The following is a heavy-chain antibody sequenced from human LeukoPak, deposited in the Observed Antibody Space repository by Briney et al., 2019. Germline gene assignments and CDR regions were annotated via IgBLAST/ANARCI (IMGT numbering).Heavy chain of an antibody. D-gene: IGHD3-10*01. CDR3: ARKAYGPGHMDV. J-gene: IGHJ6*02. V-gene: IGHV4-59*01. CDR1: GGSISSYY. Sequence: TSETLSLTCTVSGGSISSYYWSWIRQPPGKGLEWIGYIYYSGSTNYNPSLKSRVTISVDTSKNQFSLKLSSVTAADTAVYYCARKAYGPGHMDVWGQGTTVTVSS. CDR2: IYYSGST.